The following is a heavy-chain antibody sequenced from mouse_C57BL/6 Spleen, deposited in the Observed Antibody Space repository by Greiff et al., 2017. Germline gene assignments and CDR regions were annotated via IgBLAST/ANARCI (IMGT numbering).Heavy chain of an antibody. V-gene: IGHV1-82*01. CDR1: GYAFSSSW. CDR3: ARSKTAQATWFAY. J-gene: IGHJ3*01. D-gene: IGHD3-2*02. Sequence: QVQLKESGPELVKPGASVKISCKASGYAFSSSWMNWVKQRPGKGLEWIGRIYPGDGDTNYNGKFKGKATLTADKSSSTAYMQLSSLTSEDSAVYFCARSKTAQATWFAYWGQGTLVTVSA. CDR2: IYPGDGDT.